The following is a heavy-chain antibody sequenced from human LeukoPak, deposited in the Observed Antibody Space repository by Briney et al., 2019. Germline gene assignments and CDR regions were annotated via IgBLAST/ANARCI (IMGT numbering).Heavy chain of an antibody. J-gene: IGHJ5*02. CDR3: ASETGS. Sequence: ASVKVSCKASGYIFTGYGINWVRQAPGQGLEWMGWISPASGDTEYAQKVQGRLTMTTHTSTTTAYRELRSLTSDDTAVYYCASETGSWGQGTLVTVSA. V-gene: IGHV1-18*01. CDR2: ISPASGDT. CDR1: GYIFTGYG. D-gene: IGHD3-9*01.